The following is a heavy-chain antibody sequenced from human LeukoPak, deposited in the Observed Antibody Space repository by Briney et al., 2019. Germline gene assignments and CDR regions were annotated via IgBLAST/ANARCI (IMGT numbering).Heavy chain of an antibody. V-gene: IGHV4-4*07. CDR3: ARGPHYALGIYFDY. J-gene: IGHJ4*02. CDR1: GGSISSYY. CDR2: IYTSGST. D-gene: IGHD7-27*01. Sequence: TSETLSLTCTVSGGSISSYYWSWIRQPAGKGLEWIGRIYTSGSTNYNPSLKSRVTMSVDTSKNQFSLKLNSVTAADTAVYYCARGPHYALGIYFDYWGQGTLVTVSS.